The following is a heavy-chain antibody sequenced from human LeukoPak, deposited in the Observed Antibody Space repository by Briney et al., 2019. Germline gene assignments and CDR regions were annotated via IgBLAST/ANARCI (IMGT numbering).Heavy chain of an antibody. D-gene: IGHD4/OR15-4a*01. CDR3: ARQVYANYAYFDY. V-gene: IGHV4-34*01. J-gene: IGHJ4*02. CDR1: GGSFSDYF. CDR2: IDHSGNT. Sequence: SETLSLTCAVYGGSFSDYFWTWVRQPPGKGLDWIGNIDHSGNTKYSPSLKSRVTISLDTSKNQFSLRLSSVTAADTAVYYCARQVYANYAYFDYWGQGALVTVSS.